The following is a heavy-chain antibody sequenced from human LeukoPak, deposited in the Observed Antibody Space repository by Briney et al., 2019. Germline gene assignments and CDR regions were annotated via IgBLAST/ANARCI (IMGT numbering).Heavy chain of an antibody. D-gene: IGHD1-26*01. CDR1: GGTFSSYA. Sequence: ASVKVSCKASGGTFSSYAISWVRQAPGQGLEWMGRIIPIFGTANYAQKFQGRVTITTDESTSTAYMELSSLRSEDTAVYYCAEEEGATAFDYWGQGTLVTVSS. V-gene: IGHV1-69*05. CDR2: IIPIFGTA. J-gene: IGHJ4*02. CDR3: AEEEGATAFDY.